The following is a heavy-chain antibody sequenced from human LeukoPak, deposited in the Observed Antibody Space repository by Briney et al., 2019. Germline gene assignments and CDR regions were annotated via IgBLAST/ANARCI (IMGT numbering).Heavy chain of an antibody. D-gene: IGHD6-6*01. Sequence: GASVTVSCKASGYTFTGYYMHWVRQAPGQGLEWMGRISPNSGGTNYAQKFQGRVTMTRDTPISTAYMELSRLRSDDTAVYYCARDKRDHSSSSHHNWFGPWGPGTLVTVSS. CDR3: ARDKRDHSSSSHHNWFGP. J-gene: IGHJ5*02. V-gene: IGHV1-2*06. CDR2: ISPNSGGT. CDR1: GYTFTGYY.